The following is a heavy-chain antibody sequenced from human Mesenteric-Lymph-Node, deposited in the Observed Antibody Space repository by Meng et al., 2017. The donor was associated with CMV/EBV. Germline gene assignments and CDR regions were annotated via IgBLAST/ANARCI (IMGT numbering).Heavy chain of an antibody. CDR1: GFTVSSNY. CDR3: AREGRGPPDY. Sequence: GESLKISCAASGFTVSSNYMSWVRQAPGKGLEWVSVIYSGGSTYYADSVKGRFTISRDNSKNTLYLQMNSLRAEDTAVYYCAREGRGPPDYWGQGTLVTVSS. V-gene: IGHV3-53*01. CDR2: IYSGGST. J-gene: IGHJ4*02. D-gene: IGHD3-10*01.